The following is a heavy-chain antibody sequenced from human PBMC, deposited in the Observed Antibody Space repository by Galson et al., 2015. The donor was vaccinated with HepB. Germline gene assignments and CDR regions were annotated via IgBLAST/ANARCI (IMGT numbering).Heavy chain of an antibody. CDR2: ISSSSSYI. CDR3: ARDLCSGGSCHRRGAFDI. V-gene: IGHV3-21*01. Sequence: SLRLSCAASGFTFSSYSMNWVRQAPGKGLEWVSSISSSSSYIYYADSVKDRFTISRDNAKNSLYLQMNSLRAEDTAVYYCARDLCSGGSCHRRGAFDIWGQGTMVTVSS. J-gene: IGHJ3*02. CDR1: GFTFSSYS. D-gene: IGHD2-15*01.